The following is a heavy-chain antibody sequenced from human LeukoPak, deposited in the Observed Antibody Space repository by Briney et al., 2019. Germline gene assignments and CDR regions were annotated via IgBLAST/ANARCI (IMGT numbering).Heavy chain of an antibody. Sequence: ASVKVSCKISGYALTELSMHWVRQAPGKGLEWMGGFDPEYGETIYAQKFQGRVTMTEDTSTDTAYMELSSLRSEDTAVYYCARDPGFYNYYGSGSRGFDPWGQGTLVTVSS. D-gene: IGHD3-10*01. CDR2: FDPEYGET. V-gene: IGHV1-24*01. CDR3: ARDPGFYNYYGSGSRGFDP. CDR1: GYALTELS. J-gene: IGHJ5*02.